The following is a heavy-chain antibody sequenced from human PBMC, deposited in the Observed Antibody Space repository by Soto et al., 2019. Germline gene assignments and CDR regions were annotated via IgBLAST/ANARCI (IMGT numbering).Heavy chain of an antibody. J-gene: IGHJ6*02. CDR1: GFTFSDYY. V-gene: IGHV3-11*06. CDR2: ISSSSSYT. D-gene: IGHD3-10*01. Sequence: NPGGSLRLSCAASGFTFSDYYMSWIRQAPGKGLEWVSYISSSSSYTNYADSVKGRFTISRDNAKNSLYLQMNSLRAEDTAVYYCARAGITMVRGVMPLLGYYGMDVWGQGTTVTVSS. CDR3: ARAGITMVRGVMPLLGYYGMDV.